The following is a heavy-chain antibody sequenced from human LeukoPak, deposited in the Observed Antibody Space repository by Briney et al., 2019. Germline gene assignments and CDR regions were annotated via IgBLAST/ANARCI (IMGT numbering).Heavy chain of an antibody. V-gene: IGHV4-39*01. J-gene: IGHJ5*02. D-gene: IGHD3-16*02. Sequence: SETLSLTCTVSGGSISSSSYYWGWIRQPPGKGLEWIGSIYYSGSTYYNPSLKSRVTISVDTSKNQFSLQLNSVTPEDTAVYYCARNVRLGSGELTFAPFKNWFDPWGQGTLVTVSS. CDR3: ARNVRLGSGELTFAPFKNWFDP. CDR1: GGSISSSSYY. CDR2: IYYSGST.